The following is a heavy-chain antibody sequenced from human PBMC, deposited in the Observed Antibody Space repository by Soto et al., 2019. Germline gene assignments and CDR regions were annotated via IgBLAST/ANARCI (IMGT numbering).Heavy chain of an antibody. Sequence: ASVKVSCKASGYSFTGYYIHWLRQAPGQGPEWMGWINPNTGDTKYAQQFQGWVTMTTDTSTSTAYMELRSLRSDDTAVYYCAREALLRLYYYYGMDVWGQGTTVTVSS. CDR3: AREALLRLYYYYGMDV. D-gene: IGHD1-26*01. V-gene: IGHV1-2*04. J-gene: IGHJ6*02. CDR2: INPNTGDT. CDR1: GYSFTGYY.